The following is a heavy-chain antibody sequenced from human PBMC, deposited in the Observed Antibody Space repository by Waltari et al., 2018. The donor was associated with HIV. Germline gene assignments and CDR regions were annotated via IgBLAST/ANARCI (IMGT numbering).Heavy chain of an antibody. D-gene: IGHD3-22*01. V-gene: IGHV3-33*01. CDR2: IWYDGSNK. Sequence: QVQLVESGGGVVQPGRSLRLSCAASGFTFSSYGMHWVRQAPGKGLEWVACIWYDGSNKYYADYVKVRFTISRDNSKHTLYLQMNSLRAEDTAVYYCARDLGDYYDSTGYGYWGQGTLVTVSS. J-gene: IGHJ4*02. CDR1: GFTFSSYG. CDR3: ARDLGDYYDSTGYGY.